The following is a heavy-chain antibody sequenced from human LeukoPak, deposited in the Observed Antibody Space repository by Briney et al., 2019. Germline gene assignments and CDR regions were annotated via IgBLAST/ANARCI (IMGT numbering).Heavy chain of an antibody. CDR2: ISGSGGST. CDR3: AKASGITMIVVVITWFDY. J-gene: IGHJ4*02. V-gene: IGHV3-23*01. CDR1: GFTFSSYA. Sequence: PGGSLRLSCAASGFTFSSYAMSWVRQAPGKGLEWVSAISGSGGSTYYADSVKGRFTISRDNSKNTLYLQMNSPRAEDTAVYYCAKASGITMIVVVITWFDYWGQGTLVTVSS. D-gene: IGHD3-22*01.